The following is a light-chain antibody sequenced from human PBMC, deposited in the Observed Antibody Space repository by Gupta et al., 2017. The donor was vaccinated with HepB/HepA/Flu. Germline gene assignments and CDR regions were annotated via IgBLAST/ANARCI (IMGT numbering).Light chain of an antibody. CDR3: QQSYSTPPT. J-gene: IGKJ1*01. CDR2: STS. CDR1: QSISSY. Sequence: DIQMTQSPSYLSASVGDRVTITCRASQSISSYLHWYQQKPGKAPRLLMYSTSNLESGVPSRFSGSGSGTDFTLTISSLQPEDFATYYCQQSYSTPPTFGQGSKVES. V-gene: IGKV1-39*01.